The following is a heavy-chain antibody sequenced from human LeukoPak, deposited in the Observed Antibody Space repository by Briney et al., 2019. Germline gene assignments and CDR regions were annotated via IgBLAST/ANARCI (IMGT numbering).Heavy chain of an antibody. CDR2: IYSGGST. V-gene: IGHV3-53*01. CDR3: ATQGRIRSYYYYGMDV. CDR1: GFTVSSNY. D-gene: IGHD2-15*01. J-gene: IGHJ6*02. Sequence: GGSLRLSCAASGFTVSSNYMSWVRQAPGKGLEWVSVIYSGGSTYYADSVKGRFTISRDNSKNTLYLQMNSLRAEDTAVYYCATQGRIRSYYYYGMDVWGQGTTVTVSS.